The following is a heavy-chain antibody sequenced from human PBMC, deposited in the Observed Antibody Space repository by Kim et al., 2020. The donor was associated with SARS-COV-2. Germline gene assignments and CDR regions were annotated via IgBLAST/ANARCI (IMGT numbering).Heavy chain of an antibody. CDR3: AREGDSGSQSAFDI. V-gene: IGHV7-4-1*02. Sequence: QGFTGRFVFSLDTSVSTAYLQISSLKAEDTAVYYCAREGDSGSQSAFDIWGQGTMVTVSS. D-gene: IGHD1-26*01. J-gene: IGHJ3*02.